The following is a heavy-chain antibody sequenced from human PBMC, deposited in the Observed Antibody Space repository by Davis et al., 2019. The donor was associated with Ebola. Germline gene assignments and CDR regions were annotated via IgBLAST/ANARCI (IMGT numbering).Heavy chain of an antibody. V-gene: IGHV1-3*01. Sequence: ASVKVSCKASGYSFTSHYIHWVRQAPGQRLEWMGWINPFNGNTKYSQEFQGRVTITRDASASTAYMELSSLRSEDTAVYYCARDSSNWNYWDYFDYWGQGTLVTVSS. J-gene: IGHJ4*02. CDR2: INPFNGNT. D-gene: IGHD1-7*01. CDR3: ARDSSNWNYWDYFDY. CDR1: GYSFTSHY.